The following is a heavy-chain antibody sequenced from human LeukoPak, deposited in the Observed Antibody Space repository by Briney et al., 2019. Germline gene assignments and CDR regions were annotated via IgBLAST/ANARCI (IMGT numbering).Heavy chain of an antibody. CDR2: INPNSGGT. D-gene: IGHD2-21*01. J-gene: IGHJ6*03. CDR1: GHTFTGYY. CDR3: ARDSRDSTYYMDV. Sequence: ASVKVSCKASGHTFTGYYMHWVRQAPGQGLEWMGWINPNSGGTNYAQKFQGRVTMTRDTSISTAYMELSRLRSDDTAVYYCARDSRDSTYYMDVWGEGTTVTVSS. V-gene: IGHV1-2*02.